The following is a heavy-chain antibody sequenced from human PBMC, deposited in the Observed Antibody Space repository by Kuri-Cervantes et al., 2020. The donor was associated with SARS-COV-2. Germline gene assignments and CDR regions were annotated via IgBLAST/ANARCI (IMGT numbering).Heavy chain of an antibody. V-gene: IGHV1-69*13. CDR2: IIPIFGTA. J-gene: IGHJ4*02. CDR3: ARAESETGHTLYFDS. Sequence: SVKVSCKASGGTFSSYAISWVRQAPGQGLEWMGRIIPIFGTANYAQKFQGRVTITADESTSTAYMELSSLRSEDTAVYYCARAESETGHTLYFDSWSQGTLVTVSS. D-gene: IGHD7-27*01. CDR1: GGTFSSYA.